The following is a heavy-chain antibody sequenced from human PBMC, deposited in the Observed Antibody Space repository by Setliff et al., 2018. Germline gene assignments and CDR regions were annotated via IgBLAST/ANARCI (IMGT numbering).Heavy chain of an antibody. CDR3: ARDSHQWDPLYFDS. J-gene: IGHJ4*02. D-gene: IGHD1-26*01. CDR1: GYTFTSYY. Sequence: APVKVSCKASGYTFTSYYMHWVRQAPGQGLEWMGWISGSTDNTNYAQKFRGRVTLTKDTSTNTKYMELRSLGSDDTAVYYCARDSHQWDPLYFDSWGQGTLVTVSS. CDR2: ISGSTDNT. V-gene: IGHV1-18*04.